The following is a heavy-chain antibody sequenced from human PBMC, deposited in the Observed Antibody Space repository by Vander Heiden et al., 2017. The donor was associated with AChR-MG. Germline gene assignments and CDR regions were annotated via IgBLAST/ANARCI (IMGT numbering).Heavy chain of an antibody. Sequence: QVQLVESGGGVVQPGRSLRLSCAASGFTFSSYGMPWVRQAPGKGLEWVAVIWYDGSNKYYADSVKGRFTIARDNSKNTLYLQRNSMRAEETAVYYCARVMYDILTGYDTGDDAFDIWGQVTMVTVSS. CDR2: IWYDGSNK. V-gene: IGHV3-33*01. CDR3: ARVMYDILTGYDTGDDAFDI. D-gene: IGHD3-9*01. J-gene: IGHJ3*02. CDR1: GFTFSSYG.